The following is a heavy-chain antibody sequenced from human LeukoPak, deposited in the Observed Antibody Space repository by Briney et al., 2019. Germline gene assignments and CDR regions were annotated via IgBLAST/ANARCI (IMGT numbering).Heavy chain of an antibody. CDR3: ARGQSYRKSQNWFGP. CDR1: GSSMNGFQ. J-gene: IGHJ5*02. CDR2: ISTSGNI. V-gene: IGHV4-4*07. D-gene: IGHD4-11*01. Sequence: SETLSLTCTVSGSSMNGFQWSWIRQPVGKGLEWIGRISTSGNINYTPSLKSRVTMSVDTSKNQFSLKLTSVTAADTAVYFCARGQSYRKSQNWFGPWGQGTLVTVSS.